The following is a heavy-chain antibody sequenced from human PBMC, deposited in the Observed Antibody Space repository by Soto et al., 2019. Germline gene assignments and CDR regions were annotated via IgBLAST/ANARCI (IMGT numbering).Heavy chain of an antibody. CDR3: ARGDCDRYDGNRYLGRH. CDR1: GFTFSSYW. V-gene: IGHV3-74*01. Sequence: EVQLVESGGGLVQPGESLTLSCAASGFTFSSYWMHWVRQAPGKGLVWVSRIKSDGSGTYYADYVKGRLTISRDNAKNTLYLQMNSVRVEATAVYFCARGDCDRYDGNRYLGRHWGNGTLVTFSS. J-gene: IGHJ4*01. CDR2: IKSDGSGT. D-gene: IGHD3-16*02.